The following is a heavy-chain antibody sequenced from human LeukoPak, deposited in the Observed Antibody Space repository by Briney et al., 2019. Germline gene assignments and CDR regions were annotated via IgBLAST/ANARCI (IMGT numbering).Heavy chain of an antibody. J-gene: IGHJ4*02. CDR1: GGSISSTIHH. Sequence: PSETLSLTCTVSGGSISSTIHHWGWIRQPPGKGLEWIGSIYYSGSTYYNPSLKSRVTISVDTSKNQFSLKLSSVTAADTAVYYCARHGPRYYYDTSGYYYFDYWGQGTLVTVSS. D-gene: IGHD3-22*01. V-gene: IGHV4-39*01. CDR2: IYYSGST. CDR3: ARHGPRYYYDTSGYYYFDY.